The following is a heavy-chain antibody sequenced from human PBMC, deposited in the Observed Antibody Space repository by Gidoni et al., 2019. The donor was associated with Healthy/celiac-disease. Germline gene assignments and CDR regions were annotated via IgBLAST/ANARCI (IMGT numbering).Heavy chain of an antibody. V-gene: IGHV3-21*01. J-gene: IGHJ6*02. D-gene: IGHD2-15*01. Sequence: RLSCAASGFTFSSYSMNWVRQAPGKGLEWVSSISSSSSYIYYADSVKGRFTISRDNAKNSLYLQMNSLRAEDTAVYYCARLLAQYYYYGMDVWGQGTTVTVSS. CDR2: ISSSSSYI. CDR3: ARLLAQYYYYGMDV. CDR1: GFTFSSYS.